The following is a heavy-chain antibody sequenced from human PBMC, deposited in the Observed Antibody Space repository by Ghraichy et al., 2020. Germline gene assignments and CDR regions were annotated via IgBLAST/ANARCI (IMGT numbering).Heavy chain of an antibody. CDR1: GFTFSSYA. Sequence: GESLNISCAASGFTFSSYAMSWVRQAPGKGLEWVSAISGSGGSTYYADSVKGRFTISRDNSKNTLYLQMNSLRAEDTAVYYCAKDLPFNWLDPWGQGTLVTVSS. J-gene: IGHJ5*02. CDR3: AKDLPFNWLDP. V-gene: IGHV3-23*01. CDR2: ISGSGGST.